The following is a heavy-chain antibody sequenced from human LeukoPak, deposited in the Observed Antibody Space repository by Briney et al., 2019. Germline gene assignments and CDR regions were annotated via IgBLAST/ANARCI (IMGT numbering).Heavy chain of an antibody. J-gene: IGHJ3*02. D-gene: IGHD2-21*02. Sequence: GGSLRLSCAASGFTFNNYAMSWVRQAPGKGPEWVSAIGGGGDITYYADSVKGRFTISRDNSKNTLYLQMSSLRAEDTAVYYCARDCGGDCYRTDAFDIWGQGTMVTVSS. CDR3: ARDCGGDCYRTDAFDI. V-gene: IGHV3-23*01. CDR2: IGGGGDIT. CDR1: GFTFNNYA.